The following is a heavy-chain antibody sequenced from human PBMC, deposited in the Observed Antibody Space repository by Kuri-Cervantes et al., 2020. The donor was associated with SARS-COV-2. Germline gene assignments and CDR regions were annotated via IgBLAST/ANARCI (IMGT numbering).Heavy chain of an antibody. J-gene: IGHJ1*01. D-gene: IGHD3-22*01. CDR1: GYTFTSYA. Sequence: GESLKISCKASGYTFTSYAMNWVRQAPGQGLEWMGWINTNTGNPTYAQSFTGRFVFSLDTSVSTAYLQISSLKAEDTAVYYCARGLKSYYDSSGTKSLQHWGQGTLVTVSS. V-gene: IGHV7-4-1*02. CDR2: INTNTGNP. CDR3: ARGLKSYYDSSGTKSLQH.